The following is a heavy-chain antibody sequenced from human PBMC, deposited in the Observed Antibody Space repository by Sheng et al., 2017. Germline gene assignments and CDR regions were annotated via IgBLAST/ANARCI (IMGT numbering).Heavy chain of an antibody. CDR2: ISGSGGST. D-gene: IGHD3-22*01. V-gene: IGHV3-23*01. Sequence: EVQLLESGGGLVQPGGSLRLSCAASGFTFSSYAMSWVRQAPGKGLEWVSAISGSGGSTYYADSVKGRFTISRDNSKNTLYLQMNSLRAEDTAVYYCAKDWTNYYDSSGYLGARYFDLWGRGTLVTVSS. CDR3: AKDWTNYYDSSGYLGARYFDL. J-gene: IGHJ2*01. CDR1: GFTFSSYA.